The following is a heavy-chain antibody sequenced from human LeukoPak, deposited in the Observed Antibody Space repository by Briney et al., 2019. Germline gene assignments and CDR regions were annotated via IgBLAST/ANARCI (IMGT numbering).Heavy chain of an antibody. J-gene: IGHJ4*02. V-gene: IGHV4-34*01. CDR2: INHSGST. D-gene: IGHD1-1*01. Sequence: SETLSLTRAVYGGSFSGYYWSWIRQPPGKGLEWIGEINHSGSTNYNPSLKSRVTISVDTSKNQFSLKLSSVTAADTAVYYCARGKLCPDYWGQGTLVTVSS. CDR3: ARGKLCPDY. CDR1: GGSFSGYY.